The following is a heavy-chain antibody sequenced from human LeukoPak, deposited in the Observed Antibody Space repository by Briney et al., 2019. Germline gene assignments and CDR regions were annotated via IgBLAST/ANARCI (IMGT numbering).Heavy chain of an antibody. Sequence: SETLSLTCAVYGGSFSGYYWSWLREPPGKGLEGMGEINHSGSTNYNPSLKSRVSISVATSKNQFSLKLSSVTAADTAVYYCARVLSGYYYYYMDVWGKGTTVTVSS. J-gene: IGHJ6*03. CDR3: ARVLSGYYYYYMDV. D-gene: IGHD3-3*01. CDR1: GGSFSGYY. CDR2: INHSGST. V-gene: IGHV4-34*01.